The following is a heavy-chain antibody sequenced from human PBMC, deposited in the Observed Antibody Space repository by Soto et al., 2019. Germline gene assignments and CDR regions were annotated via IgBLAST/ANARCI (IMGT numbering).Heavy chain of an antibody. V-gene: IGHV4-59*01. CDR1: GGSISGYY. CDR3: ARLDKVIDY. CDR2: IYSSGST. J-gene: IGHJ4*02. Sequence: QVQLQESGPGLVKPSETLSLTCTVSGGSISGYYWSWIRQPPGKGLEWIGYIYSSGSTYYNPSLRSRVTMSVAPSKNQFALKVSSVTAADTAIYYCARLDKVIDYWGQGTLVTASS.